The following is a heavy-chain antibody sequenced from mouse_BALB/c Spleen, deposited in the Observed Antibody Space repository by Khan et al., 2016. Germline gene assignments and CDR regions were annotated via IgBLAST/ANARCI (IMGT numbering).Heavy chain of an antibody. D-gene: IGHD1-2*01. CDR1: GYTFTNYG. CDR2: TNPYTGEP. V-gene: IGHV9-3-1*01. CDR3: ERSSYYGYYYAMDY. J-gene: IGHJ4*01. Sequence: QIQLVQSGPELKKPGETVKISCKASGYTFTNYGMNWVKQTPETGLKWMGWTNPYTGEPTYADDFKGRFAFSLETSATTAYLQINSLKNEDTATYCCERSSYYGYYYAMDYWGQGTSVTVSS.